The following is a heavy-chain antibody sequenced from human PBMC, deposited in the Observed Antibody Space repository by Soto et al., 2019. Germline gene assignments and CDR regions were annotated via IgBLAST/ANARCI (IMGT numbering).Heavy chain of an antibody. CDR2: ISGSGGST. V-gene: IGHV3-23*01. CDR1: GFTFSSYA. CDR3: AKGSPSIAAAGSAVDY. D-gene: IGHD6-13*01. Sequence: PGGSLRLSCAASGFTFSSYAMSWVRQAPGKGLELVSAISGSGGSTYYADSVKGRFTISRDNSKNTLYLQMNSLRAEDTAVYYCAKGSPSIAAAGSAVDYWGQCTLVTVAS. J-gene: IGHJ4*02.